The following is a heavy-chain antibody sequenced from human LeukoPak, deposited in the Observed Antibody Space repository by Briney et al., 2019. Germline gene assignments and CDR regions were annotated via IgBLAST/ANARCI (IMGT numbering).Heavy chain of an antibody. Sequence: PGGSLRLSCAASGFTFSNYWMSWVRQAPEKGLEWVANIKEDGSEKYYVESVEGRFTIYRDNAKNSLYLQMNSLRAEDTAVYYCAREAHFSYGSGSPVDYWGQGTLVTVSS. D-gene: IGHD3-10*01. CDR3: AREAHFSYGSGSPVDY. CDR1: GFTFSNYW. CDR2: IKEDGSEK. J-gene: IGHJ4*02. V-gene: IGHV3-7*03.